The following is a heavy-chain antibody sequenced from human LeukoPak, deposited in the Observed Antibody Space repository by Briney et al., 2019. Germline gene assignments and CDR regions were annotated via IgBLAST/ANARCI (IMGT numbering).Heavy chain of an antibody. V-gene: IGHV3-23*01. D-gene: IGHD3-10*01. CDR2: ISGSCGST. J-gene: IGHJ6*03. Sequence: GGSLSLSCAASVFTLCSYAMSSVRRAPGKGLEWVSAISGSCGSTYYAASVKDRFTNYTGNSKNTLYLQMNSLRGAETAVYYCARNGSGSYYYYYYMDVWGKGTTVTVSS. CDR1: VFTLCSYA. CDR3: ARNGSGSYYYYYYMDV.